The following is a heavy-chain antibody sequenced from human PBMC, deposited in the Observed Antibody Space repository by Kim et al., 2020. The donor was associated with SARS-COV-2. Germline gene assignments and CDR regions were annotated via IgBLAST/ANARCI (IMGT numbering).Heavy chain of an antibody. CDR3: AKTIVEARFFDY. CDR2: INARRTT. D-gene: IGHD6-6*01. Sequence: GGSLRLSCAASGFSFVDYAMGWVRQAPGKGLEWVSTINARRTTYYSDSVKGRFTISRDSSKNVVDRQMNSLRADDTTVYYCAKTIVEARFFDYWGQGTL. J-gene: IGHJ4*02. V-gene: IGHV3-23*01. CDR1: GFSFVDYA.